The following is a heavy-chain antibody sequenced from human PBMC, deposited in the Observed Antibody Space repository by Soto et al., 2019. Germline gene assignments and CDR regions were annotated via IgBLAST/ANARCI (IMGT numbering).Heavy chain of an antibody. Sequence: QVQLVESGGGVVQPGRSLRLSCAASGFTFSSYGIHWVRQAPGKGLEWVAVIWHDGSNKYYADSVKGRFTISRDNSKNTVYLQMNSLRAADKAGYYCARSYYRDGRLHSYMDVWGKGTTVTVSS. CDR2: IWHDGSNK. V-gene: IGHV3-33*01. J-gene: IGHJ6*03. CDR1: GFTFSSYG. D-gene: IGHD3-10*01. CDR3: ARSYYRDGRLHSYMDV.